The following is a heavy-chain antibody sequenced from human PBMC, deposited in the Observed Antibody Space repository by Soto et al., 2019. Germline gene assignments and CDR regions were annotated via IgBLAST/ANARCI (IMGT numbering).Heavy chain of an antibody. V-gene: IGHV1-46*01. CDR1: GYPFTSYY. CDR2: INPCGGST. Sequence: XSVKVSYKASGYPFTSYYIDWVRQAPGQGLEWMGIINPCGGSTSYAQKFQGRVTMTRDTSTSTVYMELSSLRSEDTAVYYCARERRALDCSGGSYTEQYLCSYGMDVWGQGTTVPVSS. CDR3: ARERRALDCSGGSYTEQYLCSYGMDV. D-gene: IGHD2-15*01. J-gene: IGHJ6*02.